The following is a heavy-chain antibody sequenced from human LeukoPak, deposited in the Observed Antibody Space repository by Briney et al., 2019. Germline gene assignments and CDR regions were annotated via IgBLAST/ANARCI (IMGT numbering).Heavy chain of an antibody. J-gene: IGHJ4*02. CDR3: ARATHSSSWSYFDY. V-gene: IGHV3-30-3*01. D-gene: IGHD6-13*01. CDR2: ISYDGSNK. Sequence: PGGSLRLSCAASGFTFSSYAMHWVRQAPGKGLEWVAVISYDGSNKYYADSVKGQFTISRDNSKNTLYLQMNSLRAEDTAVYYCARATHSSSWSYFDYWGQGTLVSVSS. CDR1: GFTFSSYA.